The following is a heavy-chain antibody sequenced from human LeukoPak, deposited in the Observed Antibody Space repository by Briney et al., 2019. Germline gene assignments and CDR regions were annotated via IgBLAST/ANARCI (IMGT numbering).Heavy chain of an antibody. V-gene: IGHV4-34*09. D-gene: IGHD2-2*02. CDR1: GGSFSGYY. Sequence: SETLSLTCAVYGGSFSGYYWSWIRQPPGKGLEWIGEINHSGSTYYNPSLKSRVTISVDTSKNQFSLKLSSVTAADTAVYYYARSKYCSSTSCYTYNWFDHWGQGTLVTVSS. CDR3: ARSKYCSSTSCYTYNWFDH. CDR2: INHSGST. J-gene: IGHJ5*02.